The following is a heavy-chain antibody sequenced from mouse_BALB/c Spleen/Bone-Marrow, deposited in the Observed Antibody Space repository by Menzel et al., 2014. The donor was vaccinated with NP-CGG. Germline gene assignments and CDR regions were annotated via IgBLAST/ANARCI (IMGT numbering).Heavy chain of an antibody. Sequence: VQLQQPGAELVKPGASVKLSCTASGFNIKDTYMYWVKHRPEQGLEWIGRIDPANGNTKYDPKFQGKATITADTSSNTAYLQLSSLTSEDTAVYYCARSIDYGTAWFAYWGQGTLVTVSA. D-gene: IGHD1-1*01. CDR2: IDPANGNT. V-gene: IGHV14-3*02. J-gene: IGHJ3*01. CDR3: ARSIDYGTAWFAY. CDR1: GFNIKDTY.